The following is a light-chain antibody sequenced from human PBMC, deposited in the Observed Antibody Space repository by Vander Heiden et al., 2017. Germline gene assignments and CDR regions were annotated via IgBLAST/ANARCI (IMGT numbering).Light chain of an antibody. CDR1: HCIVHRDGNTY. J-gene: IGKJ2*01. V-gene: IGKV2-24*01. CDR3: KQDKKLPQAVS. CDR2: AIS. Sequence: DDVTTETLLSPSVTTRYAASIASTSSHCIVHRDGNTYLGWHQQRPGQPPRLLIYAISTRVTGVPDRFSGSGAGTEFTLKISRVESEDVGVYYCKQDKKLPQAVSFGQGTKVEIK.